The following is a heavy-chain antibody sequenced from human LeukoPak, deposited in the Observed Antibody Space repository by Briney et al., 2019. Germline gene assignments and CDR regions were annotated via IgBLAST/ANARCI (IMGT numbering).Heavy chain of an antibody. J-gene: IGHJ4*02. CDR2: ISGSGGST. CDR1: GFTFSTYA. D-gene: IGHD3-3*02. CDR3: AKRAFFNSGGIDY. V-gene: IGHV3-23*01. Sequence: GGSLRLSCAASGFTFSTYAMSWVRQAPGKGLEWVSAISGSGGSTYYADSVKGRFTISRDNSKNTLYLQMNSLRAEDTARYYCAKRAFFNSGGIDYWGQGTLVTVSS.